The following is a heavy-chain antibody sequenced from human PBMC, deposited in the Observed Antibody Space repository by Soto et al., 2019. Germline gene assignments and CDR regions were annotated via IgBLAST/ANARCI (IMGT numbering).Heavy chain of an antibody. CDR1: GGTFSNYA. V-gene: IGHV1-69*01. CDR2: IIPIFGTT. D-gene: IGHD3-22*01. CDR3: ARVPLDSSGSPMYYFDY. Sequence: QVQLVQSGAEVKKPGSSVKVSCKTSGGTFSNYAISWVRQAPGQGLEWMGGIIPIFGTTNYAQKFQGRVTITAYESTRTASMQLSSLRSEDTAVYYCARVPLDSSGSPMYYFDYWGQGTLVTVSS. J-gene: IGHJ4*02.